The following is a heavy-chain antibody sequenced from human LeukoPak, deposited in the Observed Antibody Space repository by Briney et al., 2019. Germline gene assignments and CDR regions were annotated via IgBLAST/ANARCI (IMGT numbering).Heavy chain of an antibody. D-gene: IGHD5-24*01. J-gene: IGHJ4*02. Sequence: PSETLSLTCVVYGESISNYYWSWIRQPPGKGLEWIGEINHRGGTNYHPSLKSRVTISIDTSHYQFSLKLNSVTAADTAVYYCARVPLQFQEPFDYWGQGTLVTVSS. V-gene: IGHV4-34*01. CDR1: GESISNYY. CDR3: ARVPLQFQEPFDY. CDR2: INHRGGT.